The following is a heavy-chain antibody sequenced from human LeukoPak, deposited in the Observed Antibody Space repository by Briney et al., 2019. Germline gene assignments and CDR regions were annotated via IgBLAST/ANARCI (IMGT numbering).Heavy chain of an antibody. J-gene: IGHJ4*01. D-gene: IGHD6-13*01. CDR2: IKQDGGEK. Sequence: GGSLILSCAVSGFTFSSYWMTWVRQAPGKGLEWVASIKQDGGEKSYVDSVKGRFTISRDNAKNSLYLQMSSLRAEDTAVYYCARDGTAAGLYFDLWGQGTLVTVSS. V-gene: IGHV3-7*01. CDR3: ARDGTAAGLYFDL. CDR1: GFTFSSYW.